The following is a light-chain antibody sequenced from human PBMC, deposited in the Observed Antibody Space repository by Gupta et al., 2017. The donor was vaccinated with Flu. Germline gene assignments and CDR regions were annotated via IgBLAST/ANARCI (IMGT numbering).Light chain of an antibody. CDR1: QIISNY. CDR2: AAS. V-gene: IGKV1-39*01. J-gene: IGKJ4*01. Sequence: ASVGDRVTITCRASQIISNYLNWFQQRPGKAPKLLIYAASSLQSGVPSRFSGSGSGTDFTLTISSLQTEDFATYYCQQSYSIPRTFGGGTKVEIK. CDR3: QQSYSIPRT.